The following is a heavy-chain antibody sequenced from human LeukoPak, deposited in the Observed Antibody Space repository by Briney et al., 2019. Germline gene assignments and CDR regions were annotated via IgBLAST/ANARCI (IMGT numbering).Heavy chain of an antibody. Sequence: GGSLRLSCAASGFTFSRYEMIWVRQAPGKGLEWGSYISSSGSTIYYADSVKGRFTISRDNAKNSLYLQMNSLRAEDTAVYYCEGYDTSGYYSYYFDYWGQGTLVTVSS. CDR1: GFTFSRYE. CDR3: EGYDTSGYYSYYFDY. CDR2: ISSSGSTI. J-gene: IGHJ4*02. D-gene: IGHD3-22*01. V-gene: IGHV3-48*03.